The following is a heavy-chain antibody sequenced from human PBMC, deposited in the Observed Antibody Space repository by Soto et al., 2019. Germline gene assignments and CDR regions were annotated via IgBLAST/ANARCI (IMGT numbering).Heavy chain of an antibody. D-gene: IGHD6-6*01. CDR3: AREGGKEYSSSSPFFDY. V-gene: IGHV1-69*08. Sequence: QVQLVQSGAEVNKPGSSVKVSCKASGGTFSSYTISWVRQAPGQGLEWMGRIIPILGIANYAQKFQGRVTITADKSTSTAYMELSSLRSEDTAVYYCAREGGKEYSSSSPFFDYWGQGTLVTVSS. J-gene: IGHJ4*02. CDR1: GGTFSSYT. CDR2: IIPILGIA.